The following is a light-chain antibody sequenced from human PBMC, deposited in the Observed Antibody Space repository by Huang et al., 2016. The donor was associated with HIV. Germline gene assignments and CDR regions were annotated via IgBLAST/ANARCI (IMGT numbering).Light chain of an antibody. CDR1: QSVSSN. Sequence: EIVMTQSPGTLSLSPGERATLSCRPSQSVSSNLAWYQHKPGQAPRLLLYGASTRATGVPARFSGSVSGTEFTLTISSLQSDDFVVYYCQQYQDWPRTFGQGTKVEIK. CDR3: QQYQDWPRT. J-gene: IGKJ1*01. CDR2: GAS. V-gene: IGKV3-15*01.